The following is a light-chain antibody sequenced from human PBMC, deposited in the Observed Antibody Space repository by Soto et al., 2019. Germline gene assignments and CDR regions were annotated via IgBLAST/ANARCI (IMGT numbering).Light chain of an antibody. J-gene: IGKJ5*01. CDR1: QTVSITY. Sequence: LTQSAGTLSLNTGESATLSCRASQTVSITYLTWYQQKPGQAPRLLIFGASKRAAGIPARFSGSGSGTDFTLTISSLEPEDFAVYYCQQHSNWHIPFGQGTRPAI. V-gene: IGKV3D-20*02. CDR3: QQHSNWHIP. CDR2: GAS.